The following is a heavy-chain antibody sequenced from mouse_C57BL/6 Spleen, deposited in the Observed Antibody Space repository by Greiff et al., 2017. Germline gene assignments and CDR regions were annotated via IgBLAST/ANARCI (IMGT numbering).Heavy chain of an antibody. CDR2: IYPGSGNT. V-gene: IGHV1-76*01. J-gene: IGHJ1*03. D-gene: IGHD2-12*01. CDR3: ASDDGYWYFDV. Sequence: QVQLQQSGAELVRPGASVKLSCKASGYTFTDYYINWVKQRPGQGLEWIARIYPGSGNTYYNEKFKGKATLTAEKSSSTAYMQLSSLTSEDSAVXFCASDDGYWYFDVWGTGTTVTVSS. CDR1: GYTFTDYY.